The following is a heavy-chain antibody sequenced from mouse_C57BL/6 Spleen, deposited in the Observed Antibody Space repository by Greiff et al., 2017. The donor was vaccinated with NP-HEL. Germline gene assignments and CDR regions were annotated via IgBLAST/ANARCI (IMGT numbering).Heavy chain of an antibody. CDR1: GYAFSSSW. Sequence: VKLMESGPELVKPGASVKISCKASGYAFSSSWMNWVKQRPGKGLEWIGRIYPGDGDTNYNGKFKGKATLTADKSSSTAYMQLSSLTSEDSAVYFCARSHDYYGSSYFDYWGQGTTLTVSS. J-gene: IGHJ2*01. D-gene: IGHD1-1*01. CDR3: ARSHDYYGSSYFDY. V-gene: IGHV1-82*01. CDR2: IYPGDGDT.